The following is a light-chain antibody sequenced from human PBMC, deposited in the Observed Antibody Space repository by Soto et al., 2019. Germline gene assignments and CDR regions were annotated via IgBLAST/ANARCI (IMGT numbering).Light chain of an antibody. Sequence: EIVLTQPPGALSLSPGETTTLSSRASQNVATMYLGWYQQKPGQAPRLLIYGASSRASGIPDRFSGSGSVTDFKLTISRLEPEDFALYYCQQYGTSPRYTFGQGTKLEIK. J-gene: IGKJ2*01. CDR1: QNVATMY. CDR3: QQYGTSPRYT. V-gene: IGKV3-20*01. CDR2: GAS.